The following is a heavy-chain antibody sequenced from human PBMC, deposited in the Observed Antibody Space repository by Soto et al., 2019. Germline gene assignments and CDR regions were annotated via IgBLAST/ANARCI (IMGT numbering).Heavy chain of an antibody. J-gene: IGHJ4*02. CDR1: GFALTISGEG. D-gene: IGHD3-10*01. CDR3: AHSSRETLWFGEFAPDY. Sequence: QITLKESGPTLVRPTQTLTLTCSFSGFALTISGEGVGWIRQPPGKALEWLAVIYWNDDVRYSPSLNSRLTITKDTSKNQVVLTVTNVDPVDTATYFCAHSSRETLWFGEFAPDYWGQGTLVIVSS. V-gene: IGHV2-5*01. CDR2: IYWNDDV.